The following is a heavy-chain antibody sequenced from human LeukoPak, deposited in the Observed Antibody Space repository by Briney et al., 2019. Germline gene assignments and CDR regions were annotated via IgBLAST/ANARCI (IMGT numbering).Heavy chain of an antibody. CDR3: ARRINYYDSSGYYYVRYFDS. Sequence: GGSLRLSCAASGFTLNTYWMNWVRQAPGKGPVWVARINTDGSSLNYADSVKGRFTISRDNAKNTLYLQMNSLGAEDTAVYYCARRINYYDSSGYYYVRYFDSWGQGTLVAVSS. J-gene: IGHJ4*02. D-gene: IGHD3-22*01. CDR2: INTDGSSL. V-gene: IGHV3-74*01. CDR1: GFTLNTYW.